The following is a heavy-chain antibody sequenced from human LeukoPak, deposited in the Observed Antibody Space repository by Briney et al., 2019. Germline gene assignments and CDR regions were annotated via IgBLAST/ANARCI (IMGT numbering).Heavy chain of an antibody. D-gene: IGHD3-3*01. J-gene: IGHJ3*02. CDR2: IIPILGIA. CDR3: AQYDFWSGYLADDAFDI. CDR1: GGTFSSYT. V-gene: IGHV1-69*02. Sequence: SVKVPCKASGGTFSSYTISWVRQAPGQGLEWMGRIIPILGIANYAQKFQGRVTITADKSTSTAYMELSSLRSEDTAVYYCAQYDFWSGYLADDAFDIWGQGTMVTVSS.